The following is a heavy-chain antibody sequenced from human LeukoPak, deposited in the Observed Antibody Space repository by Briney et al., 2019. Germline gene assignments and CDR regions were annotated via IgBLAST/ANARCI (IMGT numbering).Heavy chain of an antibody. V-gene: IGHV3-48*03. Sequence: QPGGSLRLSCVVSGLIFSNYEVNWVRLAPGKGLEWVSYISSSGHRTYYADSVKGRFTISRDNAKNSLYLLMNSLRVEDTANYCARDAAGAFDIWGQGTMVTVSS. CDR2: ISSSGHRT. CDR3: ARDAAGAFDI. CDR1: GLIFSNYE. J-gene: IGHJ3*02.